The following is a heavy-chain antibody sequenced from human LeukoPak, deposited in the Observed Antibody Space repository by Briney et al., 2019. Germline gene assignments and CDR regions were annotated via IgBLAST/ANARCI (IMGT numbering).Heavy chain of an antibody. CDR2: VNCDNENT. CDR3: TRGPFLNGNAYNWFDP. D-gene: IGHD1-20*01. V-gene: IGHV1-8*01. CDR1: GYTFTSYD. Sequence: ASVKVSCKASGYTFTSYDINWVRHTTEHGPEWMGWVNCDNENTRYARKFQGRVAITRDTSTSTVYLELNNLSSDDTAMYYCTRGPFLNGNAYNWFDPWGQGTLVTVSS. J-gene: IGHJ5*02.